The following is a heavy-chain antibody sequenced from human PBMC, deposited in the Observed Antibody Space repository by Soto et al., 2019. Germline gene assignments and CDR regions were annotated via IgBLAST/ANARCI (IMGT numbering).Heavy chain of an antibody. D-gene: IGHD3-22*01. V-gene: IGHV4-39*02. CDR3: ARNPDFYDSSGNHPGLDL. J-gene: IGHJ4*02. CDR1: GGSVSTSSYF. Sequence: PSETLSLTCAVSGGSVSTSSYFWGWIRQPPGKGLEWIGSIYYSGTTYYNPSVKSRVTISVDTSKNHVSLRLTSVTAADTAVYYCARNPDFYDSSGNHPGLDLWGQGTLVTVSS. CDR2: IYYSGTT.